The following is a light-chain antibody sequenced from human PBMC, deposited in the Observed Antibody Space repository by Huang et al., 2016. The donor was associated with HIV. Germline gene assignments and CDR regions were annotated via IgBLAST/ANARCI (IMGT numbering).Light chain of an antibody. J-gene: IGKJ4*01. Sequence: IQLTQSPASLSACVGDRVNITCRASQDITNYLAWYQQNVGKAPKLLIYSASTLETGVPSRFSGSGSGTDFTLSINNLQPEDSATYYCQQLNSYPLTFGGGTIVEI. V-gene: IGKV1-9*01. CDR2: SAS. CDR3: QQLNSYPLT. CDR1: QDITNY.